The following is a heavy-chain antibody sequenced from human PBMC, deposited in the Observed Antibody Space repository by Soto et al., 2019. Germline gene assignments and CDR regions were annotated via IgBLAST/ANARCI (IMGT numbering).Heavy chain of an antibody. D-gene: IGHD5-12*01. J-gene: IGHJ4*02. CDR1: GYTFTSYW. V-gene: IGHV5-10-1*03. Sequence: EVQLVQSGAELKKPGESLRISCKVSGYTFTSYWISWVRQMPGKGLEWMGRIDPSESYTKYSPPFEGHVSISVAKSISTVYLQWSSLKAADTAMYYCASSRYSFGHSFDYWGQGTQVTVSS. CDR2: IDPSESYT. CDR3: ASSRYSFGHSFDY.